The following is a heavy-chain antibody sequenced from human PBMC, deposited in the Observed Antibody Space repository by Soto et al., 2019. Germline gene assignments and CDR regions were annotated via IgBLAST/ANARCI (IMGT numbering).Heavy chain of an antibody. CDR1: GFTFSSYS. V-gene: IGHV3-21*01. J-gene: IGHJ6*02. D-gene: IGHD2-15*01. Sequence: GGSLRLSCAAYGFTFSSYSMNWVRQAPGKGLEWVSSISSSSSYIYYADSVKGRFTISRDNAKNSLYLQMNSLRAEDTAVYYWARGIFVRGNYGMDVWGQGTTVTVSS. CDR2: ISSSSSYI. CDR3: ARGIFVRGNYGMDV.